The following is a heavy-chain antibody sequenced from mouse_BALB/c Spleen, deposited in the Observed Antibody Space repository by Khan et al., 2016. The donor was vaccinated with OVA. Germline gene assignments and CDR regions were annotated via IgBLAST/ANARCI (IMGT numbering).Heavy chain of an antibody. CDR2: INPSSGGT. D-gene: IGHD2-2*01. J-gene: IGHJ3*01. V-gene: IGHV1S81*02. CDR1: GYTFTSYY. CDR3: TRSGFGSFAY. Sequence: QVQLQQSGAELVKPGASVRLSCKASGYTFTSYYLYWVKQRPGQGLEWIGDINPSSGGTNFNEKFKSKATLTVDKSSSTAYIQLNSLTSEDSAVYYLTRSGFGSFAYWGHGTLVTVSA.